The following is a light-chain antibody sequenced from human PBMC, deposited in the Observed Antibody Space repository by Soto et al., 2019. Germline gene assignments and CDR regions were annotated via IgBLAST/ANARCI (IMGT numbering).Light chain of an antibody. V-gene: IGKV3-20*01. J-gene: IGKJ1*01. Sequence: IGLTKSPATLSVYPGERAALSCRASHSVRSSLAWYQQKPGQAPRLLIYGASNRATGIPDRFSGSGSGTDFTLTISRLEPEDFAVYYCQQYGSSGTFGQVSNVDI. CDR3: QQYGSSGT. CDR1: HSVRSS. CDR2: GAS.